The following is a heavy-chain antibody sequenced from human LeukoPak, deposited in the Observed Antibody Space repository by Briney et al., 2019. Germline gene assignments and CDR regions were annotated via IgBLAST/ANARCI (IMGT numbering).Heavy chain of an antibody. D-gene: IGHD3-9*01. CDR3: ARHYYDILTGYFYFDY. J-gene: IGHJ4*02. Sequence: ASETLSLTCTVSGGSISSSSYYWGWIRQPPGKGLEWIGSIYYSGSTYYNPSLKSRVTISVDTSKNQFSLKLSSVTAADTAVYYCARHYYDILTGYFYFDYWGQGTLVTVSS. CDR2: IYYSGST. V-gene: IGHV4-39*01. CDR1: GGSISSSSYY.